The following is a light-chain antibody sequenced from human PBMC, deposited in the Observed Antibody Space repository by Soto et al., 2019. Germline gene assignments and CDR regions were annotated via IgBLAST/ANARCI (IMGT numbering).Light chain of an antibody. CDR3: CSYSSSSTLV. V-gene: IGLV2-14*01. CDR1: SSDVGGYKY. J-gene: IGLJ1*01. CDR2: EVS. Sequence: QSALTQPASVSGSPGQSITIACTGTSSDVGGYKYVPWYQQHPGKAPKLMIYEVSNRPSGVSNRFSGSKSGNTASLTISGLQAEDEADYYCCSYSSSSTLVFGTGTKVIV.